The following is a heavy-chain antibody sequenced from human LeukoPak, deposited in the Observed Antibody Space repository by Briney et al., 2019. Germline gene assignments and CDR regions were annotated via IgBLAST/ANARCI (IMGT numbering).Heavy chain of an antibody. Sequence: ASVKVSCKASGYMFSSYGISWVRQAPGQGLEWMGWISANNGNANYAQKLQGRVTMTTDTSTSTAYMELRSLRSDDTAVYYCARGSRDIYDSSGYYALVFWGQGTLVTVSS. V-gene: IGHV1-18*01. CDR2: ISANNGNA. D-gene: IGHD3-22*01. CDR3: ARGSRDIYDSSGYYALVF. J-gene: IGHJ4*02. CDR1: GYMFSSYG.